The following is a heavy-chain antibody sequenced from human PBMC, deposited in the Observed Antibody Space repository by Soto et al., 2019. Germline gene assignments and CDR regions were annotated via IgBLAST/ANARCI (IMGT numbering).Heavy chain of an antibody. CDR3: ASELVAARFDP. D-gene: IGHD5-12*01. CDR2: IYYSGST. J-gene: IGHJ5*02. V-gene: IGHV4-59*01. CDR1: GGSISSYY. Sequence: SQTLSLTCTVSGGSISSYYWSWIRQPPGKGLEWIGYIYYSGSTNYNPSLKSRVTISVDTSKNQFSLKLSSVTAADTAVYYCASELVAARFDPWGQGTLVTAPS.